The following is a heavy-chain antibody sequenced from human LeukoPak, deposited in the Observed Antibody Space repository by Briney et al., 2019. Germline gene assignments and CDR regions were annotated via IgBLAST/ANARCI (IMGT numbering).Heavy chain of an antibody. CDR1: GFTFSSYS. V-gene: IGHV3-21*01. CDR2: ISASTTYI. Sequence: PGGSLRLSCAASGFTFSSYSMNWVRQAPGKGLEWVSSISASTTYIYYADSLKGRFTISRDNAKNSLYLQMNSLRAEDTAVYYCARDQYSSGPYDWGQGTLVTVPS. CDR3: ARDQYSSGPYD. D-gene: IGHD6-19*01. J-gene: IGHJ4*02.